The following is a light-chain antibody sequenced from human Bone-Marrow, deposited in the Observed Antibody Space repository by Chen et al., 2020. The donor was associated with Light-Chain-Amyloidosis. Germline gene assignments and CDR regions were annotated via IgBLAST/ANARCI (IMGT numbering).Light chain of an antibody. CDR1: KLGSTS. V-gene: IGLV3-21*02. CDR2: DDS. J-gene: IGLJ3*02. CDR3: QVWDRSSDRQV. Sequence: SYVLTQPSSVSVAPGQTATIAWGGNKLGSTSVHWYQQTPGRAPLLVVYDDSDRPSGIPERLSGSNSGDTATLTISRVEAGDGAEYCWQVWDRSSDRQVFGGGTELTVL.